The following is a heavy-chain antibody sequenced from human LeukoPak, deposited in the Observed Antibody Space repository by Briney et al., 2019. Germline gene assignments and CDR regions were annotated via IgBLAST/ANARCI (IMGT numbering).Heavy chain of an antibody. CDR1: GYTFISYG. J-gene: IGHJ3*02. CDR2: ISAYNGNT. Sequence: GASVKVSCKTSGYTFISYGISWVRQAPGQGLEWMGWISAYNGNTNYAQNLQGRVAMTTDTSTNTAYMELRSLRSDDTAVYYCARDSPGSGARKVFEIWGQGTMVTVSS. CDR3: ARDSPGSGARKVFEI. D-gene: IGHD3-10*01. V-gene: IGHV1-18*01.